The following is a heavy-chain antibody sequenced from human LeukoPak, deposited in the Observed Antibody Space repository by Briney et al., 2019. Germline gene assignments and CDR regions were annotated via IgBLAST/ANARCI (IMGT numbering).Heavy chain of an antibody. V-gene: IGHV1-18*04. CDR1: GYTFTGYY. J-gene: IGHJ6*03. D-gene: IGHD6-13*01. CDR3: ARGRGVFAVKYMDV. Sequence: ASVKVSCKASGYTFTGYYMHWVRQAPGQGLEWMGWISAYNGNTNYAQKLQGRVTMTTDTSTSTAYMELRSLRSDDTAVYYCARGRGVFAVKYMDVWGKGTTVTISS. CDR2: ISAYNGNT.